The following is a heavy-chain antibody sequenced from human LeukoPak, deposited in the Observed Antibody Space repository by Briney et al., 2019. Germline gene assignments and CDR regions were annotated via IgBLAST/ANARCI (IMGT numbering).Heavy chain of an antibody. CDR2: IYYSEST. V-gene: IGHV4-39*07. Sequence: SETLSLTCTVSGGSISSRSSYWAWLRQPRGKGLEWIGSIYYSESTYKNSSLKSRVTISVDTSKNQFSLKLSSVTAADTAVYYCVRLRRNLWFGELMPPYYYYMDVWGKGTTVTISS. D-gene: IGHD3-10*01. CDR1: GGSISSRSSY. CDR3: VRLRRNLWFGELMPPYYYYMDV. J-gene: IGHJ6*03.